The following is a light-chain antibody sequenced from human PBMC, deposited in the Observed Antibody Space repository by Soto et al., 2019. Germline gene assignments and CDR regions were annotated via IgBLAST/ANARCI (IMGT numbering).Light chain of an antibody. CDR3: QQYYRYPS. V-gene: IGKV1-8*01. CDR1: QGISRY. CDR2: AAS. J-gene: IGKJ5*01. Sequence: AIRMTQSPSSFSASTGDRVTITFRASQGISRYLAWYQQKPGKAPKLLIYAASTLQSGVPSRSSGSGSGTDFTLTISCLQSEDFATYYCQQYYRYPSFGQGTRLEI.